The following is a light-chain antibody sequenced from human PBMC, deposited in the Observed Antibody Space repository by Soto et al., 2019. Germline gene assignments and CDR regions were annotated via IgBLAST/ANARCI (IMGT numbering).Light chain of an antibody. J-gene: IGLJ1*01. CDR1: TSDIGSAKY. V-gene: IGLV2-14*01. CDR3: SSHSSSCTHYV. CDR2: EVN. Sequence: QSALAQPASVSGSPGQSITISCTGSTSDIGSAKYVSWYQQHPGKAPKVMIYEVNNRPSGVSNRFSGSKSGNTASLTISGLQAEDEADYYCSSHSSSCTHYVFGTGTKVTVL.